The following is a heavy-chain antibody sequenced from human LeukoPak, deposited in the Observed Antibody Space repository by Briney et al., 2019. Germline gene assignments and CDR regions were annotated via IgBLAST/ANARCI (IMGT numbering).Heavy chain of an antibody. V-gene: IGHV3-7*01. CDR1: GFTYSLYW. Sequence: GGSLRLSCTASGFTYSLYWMTWVRQAPEKGLEWVANIKEDASEKDYVDSVKGRFTISRDNGKNSLYLQMNSLRREDTAVYYCARLNWNYADYWGQGTLVTVSS. CDR3: ARLNWNYADY. D-gene: IGHD3-3*01. CDR2: IKEDASEK. J-gene: IGHJ4*02.